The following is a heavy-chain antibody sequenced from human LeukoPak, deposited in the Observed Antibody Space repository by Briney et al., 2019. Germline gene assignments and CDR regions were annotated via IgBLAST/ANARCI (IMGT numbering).Heavy chain of an antibody. D-gene: IGHD3-22*01. CDR2: INHSGST. CDR3: ASDSSGYYYYYGMDV. V-gene: IGHV4-34*01. Sequence: SETLSLTCAVYGGSFGGYYWSWIRQPPGKGLEWIGEINHSGSTNYNPSLKSRVTISVDTSKNQFSLKLSSVTAADTAVYYCASDSSGYYYYYGMDVWGQGTTVTVSS. J-gene: IGHJ6*02. CDR1: GGSFGGYY.